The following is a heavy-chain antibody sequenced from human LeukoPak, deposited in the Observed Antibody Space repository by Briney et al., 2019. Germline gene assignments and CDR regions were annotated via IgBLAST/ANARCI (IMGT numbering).Heavy chain of an antibody. Sequence: GGSLRLSCLVSGFSFSDYAMSWVRRAPGKGLEWVSAITGSGQTKYYTDSVKGRFTMSRDNSKNTLYLQMNSLRDEDAAEYFCAKESLVVIESYFDNWGQGTLVLVSS. J-gene: IGHJ4*02. V-gene: IGHV3-23*01. CDR3: AKESLVVIESYFDN. CDR1: GFSFSDYA. CDR2: ITGSGQTK. D-gene: IGHD3-22*01.